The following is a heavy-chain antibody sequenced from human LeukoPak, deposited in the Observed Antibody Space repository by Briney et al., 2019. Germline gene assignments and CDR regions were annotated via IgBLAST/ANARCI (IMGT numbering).Heavy chain of an antibody. D-gene: IGHD3-22*01. CDR1: GFTFSSYA. Sequence: GGSLRLSCAASGFTFSSYAMSWVRQAPGKGLEWASAISGSGGSTYYADSVKGRFTISRDNSKNTLYLQMNSLRAEDTAVYYCAKDDDSSGYYYRTFDYWGQGTLVTVSS. V-gene: IGHV3-23*01. CDR2: ISGSGGST. J-gene: IGHJ4*02. CDR3: AKDDDSSGYYYRTFDY.